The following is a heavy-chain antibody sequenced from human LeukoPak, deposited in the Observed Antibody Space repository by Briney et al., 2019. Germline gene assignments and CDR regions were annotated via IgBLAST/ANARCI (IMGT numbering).Heavy chain of an antibody. J-gene: IGHJ4*02. CDR1: GFTFSSYA. CDR3: AREEWYSSSFTLDY. Sequence: GGSLRLSCAASGFTFSSYAMSWVRQAPGKGLEWVSAISGSGGSTYYADSVKGRFTISRDNSKNTLYLQMNSLRAEDTAVYYCAREEWYSSSFTLDYWGQGTLVTVSS. D-gene: IGHD6-6*01. V-gene: IGHV3-23*01. CDR2: ISGSGGST.